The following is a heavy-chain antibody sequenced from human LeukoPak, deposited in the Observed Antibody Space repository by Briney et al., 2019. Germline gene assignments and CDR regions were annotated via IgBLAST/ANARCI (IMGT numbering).Heavy chain of an antibody. D-gene: IGHD4-17*01. Sequence: SGRSLRLSCAASGFTFTSYVMNWVRQAPGKGLEWVSRISGSGETYYADFVKGRFTISRDNPKSTLSLQMTSLRAEDTAVYYCAKTAHGDYGMDVWGQGTTVSVSS. J-gene: IGHJ6*02. V-gene: IGHV3-23*01. CDR1: GFTFTSYV. CDR2: ISGSGET. CDR3: AKTAHGDYGMDV.